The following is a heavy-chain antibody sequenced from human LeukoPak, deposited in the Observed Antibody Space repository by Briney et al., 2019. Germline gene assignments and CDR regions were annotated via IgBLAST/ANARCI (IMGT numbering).Heavy chain of an antibody. J-gene: IGHJ4*02. Sequence: GASVKVSCKASGYTFTNYPVNWVRQAPGQGLEWMGWINTNTGTPTYAQGFTGRLVFSLDTSVSTAYLQISSLEADDTAVYYCARGLGYCSGYSCYPGDWGQGTLVTVSS. D-gene: IGHD2-15*01. CDR3: ARGLGYCSGYSCYPGD. CDR2: INTNTGTP. CDR1: GYTFTNYP. V-gene: IGHV7-4-1*02.